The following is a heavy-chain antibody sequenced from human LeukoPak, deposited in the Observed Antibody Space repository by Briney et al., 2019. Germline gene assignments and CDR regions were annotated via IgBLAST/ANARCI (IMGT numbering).Heavy chain of an antibody. Sequence: PGGSLRLSCAASGFTLSGSAMHWVRQASGKGLEWIARIRSKANNDATAYAASVKGRFTISRDDSKNTAYLQMNSLKTEDTAAYFCTRNWGSDYWGQGTLVTVSS. D-gene: IGHD7-27*01. J-gene: IGHJ4*02. CDR3: TRNWGSDY. CDR1: GFTLSGSA. V-gene: IGHV3-73*01. CDR2: IRSKANNDAT.